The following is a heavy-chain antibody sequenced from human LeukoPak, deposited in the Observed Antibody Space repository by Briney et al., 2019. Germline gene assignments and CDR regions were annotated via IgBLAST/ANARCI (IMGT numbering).Heavy chain of an antibody. CDR2: ISSCSTI. J-gene: IGHJ6*03. CDR1: GFTFSSYS. V-gene: IGHV3-48*04. D-gene: IGHD3-16*01. CDR3: ARGAGEIYYYYYMDV. Sequence: PGGSLRLSCAASGFTFSSYSMNWVRQAPGKGLDGVAYISSCSTIYYADSVKGRFTIARDNAKNSLYLQMNSLRAEDTAVYYCARGAGEIYYYYYMDVWGKGTTVTVSS.